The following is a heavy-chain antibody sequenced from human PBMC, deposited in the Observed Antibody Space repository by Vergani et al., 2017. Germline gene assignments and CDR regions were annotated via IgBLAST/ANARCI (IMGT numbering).Heavy chain of an antibody. V-gene: IGHV3-30*02. CDR2: IGKDGINT. J-gene: IGHJ4*02. CDR1: GFTFSNFG. D-gene: IGHD2-21*02. CDR3: AKNLRDSTDVLPDS. Sequence: VQLLQSGGGLVQPGGSLRLSCAASGFTFSNFGMHWIRQAPGKGLEWLAYIGKDGINTRYRDAVKGRFTVSRDNSKDILFLQMDSLRSEDTALYYFAKNLRDSTDVLPDSWGPGTLVIVSS.